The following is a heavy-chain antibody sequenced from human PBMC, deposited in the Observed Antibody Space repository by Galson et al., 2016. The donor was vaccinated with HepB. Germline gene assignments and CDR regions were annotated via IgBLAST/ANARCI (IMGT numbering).Heavy chain of an antibody. Sequence: CAISGDSVSSDSAAWNWIRQSPSRGLEWLGRTYYRSKWDNGYAVSVRSRMTINPDTSKNQFSLQLNSVTPEDTAVYYCARGLISSGGVAATPFDYWGQGTLVTVSS. J-gene: IGHJ4*02. V-gene: IGHV6-1*01. CDR3: ARGLISSGGVAATPFDY. CDR2: TYYRSKWDN. D-gene: IGHD2-15*01. CDR1: GDSVSSDSAA.